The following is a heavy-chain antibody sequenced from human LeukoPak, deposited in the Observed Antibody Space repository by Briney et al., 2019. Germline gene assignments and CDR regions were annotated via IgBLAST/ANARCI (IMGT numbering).Heavy chain of an antibody. CDR1: GYSISSGYY. D-gene: IGHD3-22*01. CDR3: ARVRYFDSGGYYYDFDY. Sequence: SETLSLTCTVSGYSISSGYYWGWIRQPPGKGLEWIGSIYHSGSTYYNPSLKSRVAISVDTSKNQFSLKLSSVTAADTAVYYCARVRYFDSGGYYYDFDYWGRGTLVTVSS. V-gene: IGHV4-38-2*02. CDR2: IYHSGST. J-gene: IGHJ4*02.